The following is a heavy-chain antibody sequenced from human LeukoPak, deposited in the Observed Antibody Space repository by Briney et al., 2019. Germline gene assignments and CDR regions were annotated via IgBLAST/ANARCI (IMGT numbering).Heavy chain of an antibody. CDR1: GDFFSGYY. CDR3: ARLIPNYDSSGYYWGYYYYYMDV. CDR2: INHSGST. Sequence: SETLSLTCAVYGDFFSGYYWSWIRQPPGKGLEWIGEINHSGSTNYNPSLKSRVTISVDTSKNQFSLKLSSVTAADTAVYYCARLIPNYDSSGYYWGYYYYYMDVWGKGTTVTISS. V-gene: IGHV4-34*01. J-gene: IGHJ6*03. D-gene: IGHD3-22*01.